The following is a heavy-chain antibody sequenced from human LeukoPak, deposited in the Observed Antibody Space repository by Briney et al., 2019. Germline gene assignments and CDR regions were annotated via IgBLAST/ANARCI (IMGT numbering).Heavy chain of an antibody. V-gene: IGHV3-33*06. D-gene: IGHD5-18*01. CDR3: AKADLETTMALDY. CDR2: IWNDGSNK. CDR1: GFTFSTYG. Sequence: PGRSLRLSCAASGFTFSTYGMHWVRQAPGKGLEWVAVIWNDGSNKNYADSVKGRFTISRDNSKNTLYLQMNTLRLEDTAVYYCAKADLETTMALDYWGQGTLVTVSS. J-gene: IGHJ4*02.